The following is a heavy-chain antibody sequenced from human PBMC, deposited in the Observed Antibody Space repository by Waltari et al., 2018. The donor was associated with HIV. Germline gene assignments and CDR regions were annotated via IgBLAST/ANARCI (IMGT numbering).Heavy chain of an antibody. CDR3: ARAQDNSGGMAFQF. D-gene: IGHD1-1*01. V-gene: IGHV4-38-2*02. Sequence: QVQLQESGPGLVRPSETLSLTCSVSGYAIRSGYYWGWLRRPPGKGLEWIGSMNHRGSTYQNPSIKTRTKMSMDLTKNRFSLNVTYVTAADTAVYYCARAQDNSGGMAFQFWGRGTLITVSS. J-gene: IGHJ1*01. CDR1: GYAIRSGYY. CDR2: MNHRGST.